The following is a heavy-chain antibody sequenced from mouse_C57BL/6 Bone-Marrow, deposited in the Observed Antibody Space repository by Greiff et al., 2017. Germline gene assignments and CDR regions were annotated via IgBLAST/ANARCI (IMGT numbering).Heavy chain of an antibody. CDR3: AKEEQLLFAY. J-gene: IGHJ3*01. CDR1: GYTFTDYY. CDR2: INPYNGGT. Sequence: EVQLQQSGPVLVKPGASVKMSCKASGYTFTDYYMNWVKQSHGKSLEWIGVINPYNGGTSYNQKFKGKATLTVDKSSSTAYMELNSLTSEDSAVYYCAKEEQLLFAYWGQGTLVTVSA. D-gene: IGHD3-1*01. V-gene: IGHV1-19*01.